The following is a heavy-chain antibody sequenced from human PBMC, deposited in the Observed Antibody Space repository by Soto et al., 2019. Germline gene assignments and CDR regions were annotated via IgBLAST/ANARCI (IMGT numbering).Heavy chain of an antibody. CDR2: IYYSGST. CDR1: GGSISSGGYY. D-gene: IGHD3-22*01. J-gene: IGHJ4*02. Sequence: SETLSLTCTVSGGSISSGGYYWYWIRQHPGKGLEWIGYIYYSGSTNYNPSLKSRVTISVDMSKDQFSLKLSSVTAADTAVYYCARETPPPEQYYYDSSGYVFDYWGQGTLVTVSS. V-gene: IGHV4-30-4*08. CDR3: ARETPPPEQYYYDSSGYVFDY.